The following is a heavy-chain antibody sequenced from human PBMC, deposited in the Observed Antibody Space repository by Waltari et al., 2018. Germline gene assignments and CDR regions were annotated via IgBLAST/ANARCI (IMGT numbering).Heavy chain of an antibody. V-gene: IGHV3-48*04. CDR2: ISSSSSTI. J-gene: IGHJ4*02. D-gene: IGHD6-19*01. Sequence: EVQLVESGGGLVQPGGSLRLSCAASGFTFSSYSVNWVRVALGKGLEWVSYISSSSSTIYYADSVKGRFTISRDNAKNSLYLQMNSLRAEDTAVYYCARDPEGGWSIEHDYWGQGTLVTVSS. CDR1: GFTFSSYS. CDR3: ARDPEGGWSIEHDY.